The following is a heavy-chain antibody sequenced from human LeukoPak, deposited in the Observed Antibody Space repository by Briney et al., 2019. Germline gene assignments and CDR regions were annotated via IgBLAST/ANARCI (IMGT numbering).Heavy chain of an antibody. CDR1: GFTFSSYW. D-gene: IGHD1-26*01. CDR2: IKQDGSEK. J-gene: IGHJ4*02. V-gene: IGHV3-7*01. CDR3: ARHSGSYYYFDY. Sequence: GGALRLSCAASGFTFSSYWMSWVRQAPGEGLEWVANIKQDGSEKYYVDSVKGRFTISRDNAKNSLYLQMNSLRAEDTAVYYCARHSGSYYYFDYWGQGTLVTVSS.